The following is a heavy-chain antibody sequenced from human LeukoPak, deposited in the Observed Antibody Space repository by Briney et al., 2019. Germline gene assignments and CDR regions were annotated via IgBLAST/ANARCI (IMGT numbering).Heavy chain of an antibody. J-gene: IGHJ4*02. D-gene: IGHD6-13*01. V-gene: IGHV4-30-4*01. CDR3: ARDRIAAGGFDY. CDR2: IYYSGST. Sequence: PSQTLSLTCTVSGGSISSGGYYWSWIRQPPGKGLEWIGYIYYSGSTYYNPSLKSRVTISVDTSKNQFSLKLSSVTAADTAVYYCARDRIAAGGFDYWGQGTLVTVSS. CDR1: GGSISSGGYY.